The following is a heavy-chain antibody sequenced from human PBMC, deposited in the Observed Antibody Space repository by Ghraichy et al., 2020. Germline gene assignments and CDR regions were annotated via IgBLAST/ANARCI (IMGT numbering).Heavy chain of an antibody. J-gene: IGHJ4*02. CDR2: INHSGST. Sequence: SETLSLTCAVYGGSFSGYYWSWIRQPPGKGLEWIGEINHSGSTNYNPSLKSRVTISVDTSKNQFSLKLSSVTAADTAVYYCARANSPRQLDYWGQGTLVTVSS. D-gene: IGHD1-1*01. CDR1: GGSFSGYY. V-gene: IGHV4-34*01. CDR3: ARANSPRQLDY.